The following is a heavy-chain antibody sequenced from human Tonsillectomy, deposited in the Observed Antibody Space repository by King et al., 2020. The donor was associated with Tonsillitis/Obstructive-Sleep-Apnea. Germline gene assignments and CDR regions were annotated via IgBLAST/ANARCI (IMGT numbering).Heavy chain of an antibody. J-gene: IGHJ4*02. CDR1: GGSVSDSSYY. D-gene: IGHD2-8*02. Sequence: QLQESGPGLVKPSETLSLTCTVSGGSVSDSSYYWSWVRRPPGKGLEWIAYIYYTGSTRYSPSLKSRATISIDTSKNQFSLKLNSVTAADTAVYFCARNGFCTGGACSPYYFDYWGQGALVTVSS. CDR3: ARNGFCTGGACSPYYFDY. V-gene: IGHV4-61*01. CDR2: IYYTGST.